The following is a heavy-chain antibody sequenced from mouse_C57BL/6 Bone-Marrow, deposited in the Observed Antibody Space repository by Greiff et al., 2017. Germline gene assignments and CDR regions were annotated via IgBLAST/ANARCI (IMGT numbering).Heavy chain of an antibody. Sequence: LQESGAELARPGASVKLSCKASGYTFTSYGISWVKQRTGQGLEWIGEIYPRSGNTYYNEKFKGKATLTADKSSSTAYMELRSLTSEDSAVYFCARLYGPYWYFDVWGTGTTVTVSS. V-gene: IGHV1-81*01. CDR3: ARLYGPYWYFDV. D-gene: IGHD1-1*01. CDR2: IYPRSGNT. CDR1: GYTFTSYG. J-gene: IGHJ1*03.